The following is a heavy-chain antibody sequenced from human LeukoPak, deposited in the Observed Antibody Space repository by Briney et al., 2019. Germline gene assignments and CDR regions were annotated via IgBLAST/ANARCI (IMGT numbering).Heavy chain of an antibody. D-gene: IGHD1-26*01. Sequence: HPGGSLRLSCAASGFTFSSYEMNWVSQAPGKGLEWVSSISSSGSTIYYADSVKGRFTISRDNAKNSLYLQMNSLRAEDTAVYYCARETPPVGGSHDDYDYWGQGTLVTVSS. J-gene: IGHJ4*02. CDR1: GFTFSSYE. CDR2: ISSSGSTI. CDR3: ARETPPVGGSHDDYDY. V-gene: IGHV3-48*03.